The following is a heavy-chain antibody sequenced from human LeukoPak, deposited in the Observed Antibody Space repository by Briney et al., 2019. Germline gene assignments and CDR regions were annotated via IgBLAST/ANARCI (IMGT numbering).Heavy chain of an antibody. D-gene: IGHD3-10*01. V-gene: IGHV3-23*02. J-gene: IGHJ4*02. CDR2: ISGGGSDT. CDR3: AKGEAYGSGSYCDY. Sequence: PGGSLRLSCAVSGFTFSGHGMHWVRQVPGKGLEWVASISGGGSDTYNEDAVKGRFTISRDNYKSTLSLQMNSLRAEDTAVYYCAKGEAYGSGSYCDYWGQGTLVTVSS. CDR1: GFTFSGHG.